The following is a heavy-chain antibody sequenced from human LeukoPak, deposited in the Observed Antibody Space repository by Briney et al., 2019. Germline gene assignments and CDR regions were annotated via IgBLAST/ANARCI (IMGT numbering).Heavy chain of an antibody. V-gene: IGHV3-30*18. Sequence: GGSLRLSCAASGFTFSSYGMHWVRQAPGKGLEWVAVISHDGSNKYYADSVKGRFTISRDNSKNTLYLQMNSLRAEDTAVYYCAKDGGPAWGQGTLVTVSS. CDR3: AKDGGPA. J-gene: IGHJ4*02. D-gene: IGHD6-25*01. CDR1: GFTFSSYG. CDR2: ISHDGSNK.